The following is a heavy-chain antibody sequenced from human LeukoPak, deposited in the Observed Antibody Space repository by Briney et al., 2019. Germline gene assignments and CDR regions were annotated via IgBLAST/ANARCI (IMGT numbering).Heavy chain of an antibody. V-gene: IGHV1-2*02. Sequence: GASVKVSCKASGYTFTGYYMHWVRQAPGQGLEWMGWINPNSGGTNYAQKFQGRVTMTRDTSISTAYMELSRLRSDDTAVYYCARADHYYDSSGYYWLNAFDIWGQGTMVTVSS. CDR2: INPNSGGT. CDR1: GYTFTGYY. CDR3: ARADHYYDSSGYYWLNAFDI. D-gene: IGHD3-22*01. J-gene: IGHJ3*02.